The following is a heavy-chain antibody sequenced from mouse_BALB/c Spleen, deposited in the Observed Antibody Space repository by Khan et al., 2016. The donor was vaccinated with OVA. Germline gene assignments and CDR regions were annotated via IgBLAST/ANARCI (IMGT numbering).Heavy chain of an antibody. D-gene: IGHD1-3*01. CDR3: ARHNFGPFAY. CDR1: GFTFSSYA. V-gene: IGHV5-9-3*01. J-gene: IGHJ3*01. CDR2: INSGGAYT. Sequence: EVELVESGGGLVKPGGSLKLSCAASGFTFSSYAVSWVRQTPEKRLEWVATINSGGAYTYYPDSVKGRFTISSDNAMNTLYLQMSSLRSEDTAMYYCARHNFGPFAYWGQGTLVTVSA.